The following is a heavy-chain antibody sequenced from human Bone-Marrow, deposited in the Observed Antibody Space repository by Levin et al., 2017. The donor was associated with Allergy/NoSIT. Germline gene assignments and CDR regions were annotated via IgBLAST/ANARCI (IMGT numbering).Heavy chain of an antibody. CDR1: EFRLTSYA. D-gene: IGHD2/OR15-2a*01. J-gene: IGHJ5*02. CDR2: ISHDGNYK. V-gene: IGHV3-30*14. CDR3: ARDRNNGRVGWKWFGV. Sequence: GESLKISCSASEFRLTSYAMHWVRQAPGKGLEWVAVISHDGNYKYYPASVEGRFTISRDTSKNTLYLQVNSLGLEDTGIYYCARDRNNGRVGWKWFGVWGQGTLVTVSS.